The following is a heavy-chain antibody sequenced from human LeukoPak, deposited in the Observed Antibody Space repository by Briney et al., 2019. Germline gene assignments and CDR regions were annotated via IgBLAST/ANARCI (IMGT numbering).Heavy chain of an antibody. CDR1: GGTFSSYT. CDR3: ARDIGDQLPYDAFDI. J-gene: IGHJ3*02. Sequence: ASVKVSCKASGGTFSSYTISWVRQAPGQGLEWMGRIIPILGIANYAQKFQGRVTITADKSTSTAYMELSSLRSEDTAVYYCARDIGDQLPYDAFDIWGQGTMVTVSS. V-gene: IGHV1-69*04. CDR2: IIPILGIA. D-gene: IGHD2-2*01.